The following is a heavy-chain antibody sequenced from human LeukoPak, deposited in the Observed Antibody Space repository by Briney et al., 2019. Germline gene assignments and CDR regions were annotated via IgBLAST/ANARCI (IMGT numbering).Heavy chain of an antibody. CDR1: GGSVSSGTYY. D-gene: IGHD2-2*01. V-gene: IGHV4-61*01. Sequence: SEKLSLTYTVSGGSVSSGTYYWSWIRQPPGKGLEWIGYIYNSGTTNYNPSLESRVTISVDTSKNQFSLKLSSVTAADTAVYYCARDYGRFCSSPSCYYYYGMDVWGQGTTVTVSS. J-gene: IGHJ6*02. CDR2: IYNSGTT. CDR3: ARDYGRFCSSPSCYYYYGMDV.